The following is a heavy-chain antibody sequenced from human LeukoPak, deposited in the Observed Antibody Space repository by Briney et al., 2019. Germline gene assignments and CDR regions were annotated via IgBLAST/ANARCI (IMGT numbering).Heavy chain of an antibody. D-gene: IGHD3-10*01. V-gene: IGHV5-51*01. Sequence: GESLEISCKGSGYSFTTYWIGWVRQLPGKGLEWMGIIFPGDSDTRYSPSFQGQVTISADKSSTTAYLQWSSLKASDTAIYYCARVDSGSLDYWGQGTLVTVSS. CDR2: IFPGDSDT. CDR1: GYSFTTYW. J-gene: IGHJ4*02. CDR3: ARVDSGSLDY.